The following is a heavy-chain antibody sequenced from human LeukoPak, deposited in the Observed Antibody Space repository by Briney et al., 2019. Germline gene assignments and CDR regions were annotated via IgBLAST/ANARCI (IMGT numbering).Heavy chain of an antibody. CDR3: AQDTVTTYGY. CDR1: GFTFSSYG. Sequence: GGSLRLSCAASGFTFSSYGMHWVRQAPGKGLEWVAFIRYDGSNKYYADSVKGRFTISRDNSKNTLYLQMNSLRAEDTAVYYCAQDTVTTYGYWGQGTLVTVSS. CDR2: IRYDGSNK. V-gene: IGHV3-30*02. J-gene: IGHJ4*02. D-gene: IGHD4-11*01.